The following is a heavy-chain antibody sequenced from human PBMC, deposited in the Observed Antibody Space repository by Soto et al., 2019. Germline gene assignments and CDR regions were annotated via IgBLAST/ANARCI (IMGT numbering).Heavy chain of an antibody. Sequence: PSETLSLTCTIYGGSFSGYYWSWIRQPPGKGLEWIGEINHSGSTNYSPSLKRRVSISVDTSKDKFSLNLSSVTAADTAVYYCASGKTRTARPPLSYYYYGLDAWGQGTTVTVSS. J-gene: IGHJ6*02. V-gene: IGHV4-34*01. CDR1: GGSFSGYY. D-gene: IGHD6-6*01. CDR3: ASGKTRTARPPLSYYYYGLDA. CDR2: INHSGST.